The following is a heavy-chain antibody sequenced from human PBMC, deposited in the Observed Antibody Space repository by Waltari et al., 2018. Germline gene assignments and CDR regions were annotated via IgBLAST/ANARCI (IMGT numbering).Heavy chain of an antibody. D-gene: IGHD1-26*01. Sequence: EVQLVESGGGLVQPGGSLGLTCAACGFTFSTYGLSWVRQAPGKGLEWVSYISSVSSTIYYADSVKGRFSISRDNAKNSLYLQMNSLRAEDTAVYYCAREDRSGSFPLDYWGQGTLVTVSS. V-gene: IGHV3-48*04. J-gene: IGHJ4*02. CDR1: GFTFSTYG. CDR2: ISSVSSTI. CDR3: AREDRSGSFPLDY.